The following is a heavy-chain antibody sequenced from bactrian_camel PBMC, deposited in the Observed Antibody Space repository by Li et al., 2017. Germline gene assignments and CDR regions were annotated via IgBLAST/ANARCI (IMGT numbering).Heavy chain of an antibody. D-gene: IGHD6*01. CDR1: GHSRGSNC. CDR2: IRRSGGET. CDR3: VTTYGGSRYFAY. J-gene: IGHJ4*01. Sequence: VQLVESGGGSVQAGGSLRLSCKVSGHSRGSNCVGWYRLPPGRAPAEREGIAAIRRSGGETWYAGSVKGRFTISQDSARNTVYLQVSSLHPEDTAVYYCVTTYGGSRYFAYWGQGTQVTVS. V-gene: IGHV3S55*01.